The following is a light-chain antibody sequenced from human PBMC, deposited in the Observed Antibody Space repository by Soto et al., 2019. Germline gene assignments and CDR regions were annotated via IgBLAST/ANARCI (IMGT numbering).Light chain of an antibody. CDR1: QSLLHSNGYTY. J-gene: IGKJ1*01. V-gene: IGKV2-28*01. Sequence: DIVMTQSPLSLPVTPGEPASISCRSSQSLLHSNGYTYLDWYLQKPGQSPQLLIYLVSNRASGVPDRFSGSGSGTDFTLKISRVEAEDVGVYYCIQTLQNTWTFGQGTKVEIK. CDR2: LVS. CDR3: IQTLQNTWT.